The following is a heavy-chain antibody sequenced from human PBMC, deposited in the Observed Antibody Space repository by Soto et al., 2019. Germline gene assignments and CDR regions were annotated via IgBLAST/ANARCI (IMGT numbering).Heavy chain of an antibody. CDR2: IYSGGST. J-gene: IGHJ4*02. V-gene: IGHV3-66*01. CDR3: ARDSYDILTGYSDY. CDR1: GFTFSSYA. Sequence: GGSLRLSCAASGFTFSSYAMSWVRQAPGKGLEWVSVIYSGGSTYYADSVKGRFTISRDNSKNTLYLQMNSLRAEDTAVYYCARDSYDILTGYSDYWGQGTLVTVSS. D-gene: IGHD3-9*01.